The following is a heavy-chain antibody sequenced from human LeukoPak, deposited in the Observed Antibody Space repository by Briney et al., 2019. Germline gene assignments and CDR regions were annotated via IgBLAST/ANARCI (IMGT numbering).Heavy chain of an antibody. D-gene: IGHD3-9*01. CDR2: ISTDGSNT. Sequence: GGSLRLSCAASGFTFNNYWMHWVRQAPGKGLMWVSRISTDGSNTNYADSVKGRFTISRDNAKNTLYLQMNSLRAEDTAVYYCARPLNYDILTGYYNYYYYYGMDVWGQGTTVTVSS. CDR1: GFTFNNYW. J-gene: IGHJ6*02. CDR3: ARPLNYDILTGYYNYYYYYGMDV. V-gene: IGHV3-74*01.